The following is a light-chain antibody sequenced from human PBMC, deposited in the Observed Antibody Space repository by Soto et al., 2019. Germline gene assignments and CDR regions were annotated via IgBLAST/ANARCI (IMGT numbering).Light chain of an antibody. J-gene: IGLJ3*02. Sequence: QSALTQPRSVSGSPGQSVTISCTGTSSDVGGYNFVSWYQQHPGKAPKLMIYDVSQRPSGVPDRFSGSKSGNTASLTISGLQAEDEADYYCCSYAGSYTWLFGGGTKLTVL. V-gene: IGLV2-11*01. CDR1: SSDVGGYNF. CDR2: DVS. CDR3: CSYAGSYTWL.